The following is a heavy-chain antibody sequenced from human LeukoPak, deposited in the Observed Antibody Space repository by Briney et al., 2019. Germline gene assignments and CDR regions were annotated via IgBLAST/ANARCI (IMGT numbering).Heavy chain of an antibody. CDR2: INHSGST. CDR3: ARRYGSGSYTRFDP. D-gene: IGHD3-10*01. Sequence: SSETLSLTCAVYGGSFSGYYWSWIRQPPGKGLEWIGEINHSGSTNYNPSLKSRVTISVDTSKNQFSLKLSSVTAADTAVYYCARRYGSGSYTRFDPWGQGTLVTVSS. CDR1: GGSFSGYY. J-gene: IGHJ5*02. V-gene: IGHV4-34*01.